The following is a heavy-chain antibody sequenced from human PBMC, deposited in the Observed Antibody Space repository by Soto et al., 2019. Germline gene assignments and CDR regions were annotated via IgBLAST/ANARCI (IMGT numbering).Heavy chain of an antibody. V-gene: IGHV1-2*02. CDR3: ARDPLSYSSSPYFDY. Sequence: ASVKVSCKTCGYTFTGYYIHWVRQSPGQGLEWVGWINPHSGATDSAQKFQGRVTMTRDTSISTAYMELASLTSDDTALYYCARDPLSYSSSPYFDYWGQGTLVTVSS. D-gene: IGHD6-6*01. CDR2: INPHSGAT. J-gene: IGHJ4*02. CDR1: GYTFTGYY.